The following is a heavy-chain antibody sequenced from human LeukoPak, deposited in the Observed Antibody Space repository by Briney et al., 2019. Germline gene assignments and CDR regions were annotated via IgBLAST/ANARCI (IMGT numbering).Heavy chain of an antibody. CDR1: GYTLTELS. CDR3: ATVEQQLVFLGAFDI. V-gene: IGHV1-24*01. D-gene: IGHD6-13*01. Sequence: ASVKVSCKVSGYTLTELSMHWVRQAPGKGLEWMGGFDPEDGVTIYAQKFQGRVTMTEDTSTDTAYMELSSLRSEDTAVYYCATVEQQLVFLGAFDIWGQGTMVTVSS. J-gene: IGHJ3*02. CDR2: FDPEDGVT.